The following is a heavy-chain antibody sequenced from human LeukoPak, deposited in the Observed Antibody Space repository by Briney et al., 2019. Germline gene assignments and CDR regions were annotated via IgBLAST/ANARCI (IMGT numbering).Heavy chain of an antibody. CDR1: GYTFTGYY. CDR2: INPNSGGT. CDR3: ARVEYCNVGNCYFRPGAY. Sequence: GASVKVSCKASGYTFTGYYMHWVRQAPGQGLEWMGWINPNSGGTNYAQKFQGRVTMTRDTSISTAYMELSRLRSDDTAVYYCARVEYCNVGNCYFRPGAYWGQGTLVTVSS. D-gene: IGHD2-15*01. V-gene: IGHV1-2*02. J-gene: IGHJ4*02.